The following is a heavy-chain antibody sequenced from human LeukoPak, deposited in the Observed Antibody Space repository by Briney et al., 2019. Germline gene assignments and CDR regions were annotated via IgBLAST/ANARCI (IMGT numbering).Heavy chain of an antibody. CDR3: ARRIPATASCLDY. D-gene: IGHD2-2*01. V-gene: IGHV3-23*01. CDR2: ISGSGDYT. Sequence: GGSLRLSCAASGFTFSSYAMSWVRQAPGKGLEWVSTISGSGDYTYYADSVKGRFTISRDNSKNTLYLQMNRLSAEDTAVYYCARRIPATASCLDYWGQGTLVTVSS. J-gene: IGHJ4*02. CDR1: GFTFSSYA.